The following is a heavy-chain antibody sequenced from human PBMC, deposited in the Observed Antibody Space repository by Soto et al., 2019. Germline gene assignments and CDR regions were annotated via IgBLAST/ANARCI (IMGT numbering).Heavy chain of an antibody. J-gene: IGHJ6*03. CDR3: ARVLEYSSSSDDYYYYMDV. CDR2: IYSGDST. CDR1: GFTVSSNY. V-gene: IGHV3-53*04. D-gene: IGHD6-6*01. Sequence: GGSLRLSCAASGFTVSSNYMSWVRQAPGKGLEWVSVIYSGDSTYYADSVKGRFTISRHNSKNTLYLQMNSLRAEDTAVYYCARVLEYSSSSDDYYYYMDVWGKGTTVTVSS.